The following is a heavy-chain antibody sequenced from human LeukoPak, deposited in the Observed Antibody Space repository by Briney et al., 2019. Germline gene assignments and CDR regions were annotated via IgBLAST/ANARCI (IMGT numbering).Heavy chain of an antibody. J-gene: IGHJ4*02. CDR2: ISYHARDQ. V-gene: IGHV3-30*04. Sequence: GRSLRLSCAASGFTFSSYAMHWVRQAPGKGLEWVTVISYHARDQFYADSVKGRFTVSRDNSKNTLYLQMNSLRAEDSAVYYCAAQPCSGGVCYLDYWGQGTLVTVSS. CDR3: AAQPCSGGVCYLDY. CDR1: GFTFSSYA. D-gene: IGHD2-8*02.